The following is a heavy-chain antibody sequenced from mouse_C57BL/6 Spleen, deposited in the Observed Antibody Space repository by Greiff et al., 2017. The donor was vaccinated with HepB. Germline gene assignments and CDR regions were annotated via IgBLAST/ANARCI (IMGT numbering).Heavy chain of an antibody. CDR1: GYSFTSYY. D-gene: IGHD2-4*01. CDR2: IYPGSGNT. J-gene: IGHJ2*01. CDR3: ARGGYDYEVPFDY. V-gene: IGHV1-66*01. Sequence: QVHVKQSGPELVKPGASVKISCKASGYSFTSYYIHWVKQRPGQGLEWIGWIYPGSGNTKYNEKFKGKATLTADTSSSTAYMQLSSLTSEDSAVYYCARGGYDYEVPFDYWGQGTTLTVSS.